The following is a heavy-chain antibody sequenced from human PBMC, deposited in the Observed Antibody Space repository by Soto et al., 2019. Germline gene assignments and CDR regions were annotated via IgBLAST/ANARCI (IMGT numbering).Heavy chain of an antibody. V-gene: IGHV1-46*01. CDR3: AKDGYCSSTSCLGSWANYYGMDV. D-gene: IGHD2-2*03. J-gene: IGHJ6*02. Sequence: ASVKVSCKASGYTFTHYHVYWVRQAPGRGLEWLGMINPSGGSTTYALNLQGRVTMTRDTSTNTVYMELSSLRSEDTAVYYCAKDGYCSSTSCLGSWANYYGMDVWGQGTTVTVSS. CDR2: INPSGGST. CDR1: GYTFTHYH.